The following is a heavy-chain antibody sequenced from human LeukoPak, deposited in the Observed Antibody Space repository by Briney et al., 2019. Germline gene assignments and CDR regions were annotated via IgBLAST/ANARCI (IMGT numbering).Heavy chain of an antibody. CDR3: AREGVATIIFY. CDR1: GGTFSSYA. V-gene: IGHV1-69*04. Sequence: ASVKVSCKASGGTFSSYAISWVRQAPGQGLEWMGRIIPILGIANYAQKFQGRVTITADKSTSTAYMELSSLRSEDTAVYYCAREGVATIIFYWGQGTLATVSS. D-gene: IGHD5-12*01. CDR2: IIPILGIA. J-gene: IGHJ4*02.